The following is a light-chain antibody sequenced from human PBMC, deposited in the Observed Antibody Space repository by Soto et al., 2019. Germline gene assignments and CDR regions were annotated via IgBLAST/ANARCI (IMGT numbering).Light chain of an antibody. V-gene: IGKV3-15*01. CDR2: GAS. Sequence: EIVMTQSPATLSVSPGERATLSCRASQSVSSNLAWYQQKPGQAPRLLIYGASTRATGIPARFSGSGSRTDFTLTISSLQSEDFAVYYCQQYNNWPRTFGQGTKVEIK. CDR3: QQYNNWPRT. J-gene: IGKJ1*01. CDR1: QSVSSN.